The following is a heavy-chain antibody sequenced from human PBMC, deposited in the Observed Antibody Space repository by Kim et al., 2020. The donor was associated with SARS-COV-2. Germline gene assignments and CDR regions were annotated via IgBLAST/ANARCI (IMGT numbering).Heavy chain of an antibody. D-gene: IGHD3-22*01. J-gene: IGHJ3*02. CDR2: IWYDGSNK. CDR3: ARSFMIVVVDAFDI. CDR1: GFTFSSYG. V-gene: IGHV3-33*08. Sequence: GGSLRLSCAASGFTFSSYGMHWVRQAPGKGLEWVAVIWYDGSNKYYADSVKGRFTISRDNSKNTLYLQMNSLRAEDTAVYYCARSFMIVVVDAFDIWGQGTMVTVSS.